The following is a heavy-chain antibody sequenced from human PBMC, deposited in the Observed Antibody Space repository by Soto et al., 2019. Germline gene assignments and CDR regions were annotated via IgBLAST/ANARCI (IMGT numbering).Heavy chain of an antibody. CDR2: IYWNDDK. CDR3: AHRRYDSSGYYFNGAFDI. D-gene: IGHD3-22*01. J-gene: IGHJ3*02. CDR1: GFSLSTSGVG. Sequence: QITLKESGPTLVKPTQTLTLTCTFSGFSLSTSGVGVGWIRQPPGKALEWLALIYWNDDKRYSPSLKSRLTITKDTSKNQVVLTMTNMGPVDTATYYCAHRRYDSSGYYFNGAFDIWGQGTMVTVSS. V-gene: IGHV2-5*01.